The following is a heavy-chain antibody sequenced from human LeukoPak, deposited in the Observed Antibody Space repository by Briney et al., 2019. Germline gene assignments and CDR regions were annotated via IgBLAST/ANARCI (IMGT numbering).Heavy chain of an antibody. V-gene: IGHV3-21*01. D-gene: IGHD6-19*01. J-gene: IGHJ5*02. CDR1: GFTFSSYS. CDR2: ISSSSSYI. Sequence: GGSLRLSCAASGFTFSSYSMNWVRQAPGKGLEWVSSISSSSSYIYYADSVKGRFTISRDNAKNSLYLQMNSLRAENTAVYYCARSPGGSGWTGWFDPWGQGTLVTVSS. CDR3: ARSPGGSGWTGWFDP.